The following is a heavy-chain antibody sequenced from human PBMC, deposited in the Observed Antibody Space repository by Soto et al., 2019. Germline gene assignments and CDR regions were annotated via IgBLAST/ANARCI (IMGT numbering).Heavy chain of an antibody. V-gene: IGHV4-31*03. Sequence: QVQLQESGPGLMKPSQTLSLTCTVSGGSISSGGYYWSWIRQHPGKGLEWIGYIYYSGSTYYNPSLKSRVTISVDTSKNQFSLKLSSVTAADTAVYYCARTGERWILGYYFDYWGQGTLVTVSS. J-gene: IGHJ4*02. D-gene: IGHD2-2*03. CDR2: IYYSGST. CDR1: GGSISSGGYY. CDR3: ARTGERWILGYYFDY.